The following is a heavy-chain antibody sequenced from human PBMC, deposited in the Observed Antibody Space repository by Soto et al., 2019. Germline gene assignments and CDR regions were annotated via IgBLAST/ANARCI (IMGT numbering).Heavy chain of an antibody. J-gene: IGHJ6*02. CDR3: ARSLSSSSWHGGNYYYGMDV. D-gene: IGHD6-13*01. Sequence: EVQLVESGGGLVKPGGSLRLSCAASGFTFSSYYMNWVRQAPGKGLEWVSSISSSSSYIYYADSVKGRFTISRDNAKNSLYLQMNSLRAEDTAVYYCARSLSSSSWHGGNYYYGMDVWGQGTTVTVSS. V-gene: IGHV3-21*01. CDR1: GFTFSSYY. CDR2: ISSSSSYI.